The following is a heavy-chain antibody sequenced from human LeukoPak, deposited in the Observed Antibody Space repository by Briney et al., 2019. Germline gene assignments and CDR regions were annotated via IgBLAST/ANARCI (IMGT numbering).Heavy chain of an antibody. CDR1: GFTFSSYA. J-gene: IGHJ4*02. CDR2: MSGGDGST. V-gene: IGHV3-23*01. D-gene: IGHD1-26*01. CDR3: AKDWPSSGIYYGQFDF. Sequence: GGSLRLSCAASGFTFSSYAMSWVRQAPGKGLEWVSAMSGGDGSTYYADSVKGRFTISRDNSKKTLHLQMNGLRAEDTAVYYCAKDWPSSGIYYGQFDFWGQGTLVTVSS.